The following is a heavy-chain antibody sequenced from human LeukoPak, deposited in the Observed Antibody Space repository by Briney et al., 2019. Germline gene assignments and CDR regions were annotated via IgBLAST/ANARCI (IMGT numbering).Heavy chain of an antibody. CDR1: GGSISSGAYY. Sequence: NSSQTLPLTCTVSGGSISSGAYYWSWIRQHPGKGLEWIGYIYDSGSTYYNPSLKSRVTISVDTSKNLFSLRLNSVTAADTAVYYCARDRVAGWFDPWGQGTLVTVSS. CDR3: ARDRVAGWFDP. V-gene: IGHV4-31*03. D-gene: IGHD3-10*01. CDR2: IYDSGST. J-gene: IGHJ5*02.